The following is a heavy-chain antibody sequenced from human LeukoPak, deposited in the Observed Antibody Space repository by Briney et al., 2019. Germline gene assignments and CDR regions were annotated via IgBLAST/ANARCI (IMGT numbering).Heavy chain of an antibody. CDR2: IYHSGST. CDR3: ARWHSSSRYFDY. D-gene: IGHD6-6*01. V-gene: IGHV4-38-2*02. CDR1: GYSISSGYY. J-gene: IGHJ4*02. Sequence: SETLSLTCTVSGYSISSGYYWGWIWQPPGKGLEWIGSIYHSGSTYYNPSLKSRVTISVDTSKNQFSLKLSSVTAADTAVYYCARWHSSSRYFDYWGQGTLVTVSS.